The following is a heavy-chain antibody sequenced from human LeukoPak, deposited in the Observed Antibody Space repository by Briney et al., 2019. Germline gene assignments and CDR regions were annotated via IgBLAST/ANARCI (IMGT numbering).Heavy chain of an antibody. CDR2: IYYSGST. CDR3: ARGKGFPVKYSSAPYYYYYYMNV. D-gene: IGHD2/OR15-2a*01. CDR1: GVSISQGDYY. V-gene: IGHV4-30-4*08. J-gene: IGHJ6*03. Sequence: TLSLTCTVSGVSISQGDYYWGWIRQPPGKGLECIAYIYYSGSTYYNPSLKSRVTISVDTSKNQFSLRLSAVTAADTAVYYCARGKGFPVKYSSAPYYYYYYMNVWGNGTRVTVSS.